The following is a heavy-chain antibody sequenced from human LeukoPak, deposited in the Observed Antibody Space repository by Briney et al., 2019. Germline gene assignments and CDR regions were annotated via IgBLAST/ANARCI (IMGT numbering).Heavy chain of an antibody. Sequence: PGGSLRLSCAASGFTFSSYSMNWVRQAPGKGLEWVSSISSSSSYIYYADSVKGRFTISRDNAKNSLYLQMNSLRAEDTAVYYCARDKGGYDYSDYWGQGTLVTVSS. V-gene: IGHV3-21*01. J-gene: IGHJ4*02. CDR3: ARDKGGYDYSDY. CDR1: GFTFSSYS. CDR2: ISSSSSYI. D-gene: IGHD5-12*01.